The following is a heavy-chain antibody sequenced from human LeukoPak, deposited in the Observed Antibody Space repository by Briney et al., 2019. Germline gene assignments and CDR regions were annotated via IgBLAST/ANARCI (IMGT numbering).Heavy chain of an antibody. Sequence: SETLSLTCAVYGGSFSGYYWSWIRQPPGKGLEWIGEINHSGSTNYNPSLKSRVTISVDTSKNQFSLKLSSVTAADTAVYYCARARVVNEAVLFDYWGQGTLVTVSS. V-gene: IGHV4-34*01. D-gene: IGHD3-3*01. J-gene: IGHJ4*02. CDR1: GGSFSGYY. CDR3: ARARVVNEAVLFDY. CDR2: INHSGST.